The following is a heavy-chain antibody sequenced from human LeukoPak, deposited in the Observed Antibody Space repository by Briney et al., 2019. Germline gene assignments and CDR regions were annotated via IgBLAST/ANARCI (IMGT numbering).Heavy chain of an antibody. CDR2: ISNDGNRE. Sequence: PGGSLRLSCAASGFTFSSFAMDWVRQAPGKGLEWVAVISNDGNREDYADSVKGRFTISRDNAKNTLYLQMNSLRAEDMAVYYCARMVDGASSWYGSMSHWGQGILVTVS. D-gene: IGHD4/OR15-4a*01. V-gene: IGHV3-30*04. CDR3: ARMVDGASSWYGSMSH. CDR1: GFTFSSFA. J-gene: IGHJ4*02.